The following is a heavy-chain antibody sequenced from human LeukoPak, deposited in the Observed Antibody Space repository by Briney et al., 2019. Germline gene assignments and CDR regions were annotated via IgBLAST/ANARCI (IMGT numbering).Heavy chain of an antibody. D-gene: IGHD3-9*01. CDR1: GLTFRRYW. CDR3: VRDLTDPLDY. J-gene: IGHJ4*02. CDR2: ISSDGSST. Sequence: GGSLRLSCAASGLTFRRYWMHWVRQAPGKGLGWVTRISSDGSSTSYADSVKGRFTISRDNAENTLYLQMNSLRAEDTAVYYCVRDLTDPLDYWGQGTLVTVSS. V-gene: IGHV3-74*01.